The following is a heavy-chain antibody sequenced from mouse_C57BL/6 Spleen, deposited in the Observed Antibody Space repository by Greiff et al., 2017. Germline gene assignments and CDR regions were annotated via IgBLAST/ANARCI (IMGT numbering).Heavy chain of an antibody. D-gene: IGHD1-1*01. J-gene: IGHJ2*01. CDR3: ARAPYGSYYFDD. CDR2: IHPNSGST. V-gene: IGHV1-64*01. Sequence: QVQLQQPGAELVKPGASVKLSCKASGYTFTSYWMHWVKQRPGQGLEWIGMIHPNSGSTNYNEKFKSKATLTVDKSSSTAYMQLSSLTSEDSAVYYCARAPYGSYYFDDWGQGTTLTVSS. CDR1: GYTFTSYW.